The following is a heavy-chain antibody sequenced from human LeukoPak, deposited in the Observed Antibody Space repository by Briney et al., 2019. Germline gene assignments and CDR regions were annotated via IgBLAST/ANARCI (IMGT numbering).Heavy chain of an antibody. D-gene: IGHD2-21*01. Sequence: ASVKVSCKASGYTFSDFYMYWVRQAPGQGLEWLGWINPDSGGTNYAQKFQDRVTLTRDTSINTVYMELRRLVSDDTAVYFCARIYCSSNNCPPGAYWGQGTQVTAPS. J-gene: IGHJ4*02. CDR1: GYTFSDFY. CDR3: ARIYCSSNNCPPGAY. CDR2: INPDSGGT. V-gene: IGHV1-2*02.